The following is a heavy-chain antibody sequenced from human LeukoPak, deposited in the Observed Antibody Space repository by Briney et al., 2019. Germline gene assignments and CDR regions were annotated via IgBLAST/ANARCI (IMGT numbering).Heavy chain of an antibody. D-gene: IGHD5-12*01. CDR1: GFTFNNYP. CDR2: ISENGGYT. Sequence: PGGSLRLSCAASGFTFNNYPMSWVRQAPGKGLEWVSSISENGGYTYYADSVKGRFTISRDNSNNTVNLQMNSLRAEDTAVYYCAKDRSSGYDWYHFDYWGQGTLVTVSS. J-gene: IGHJ4*02. CDR3: AKDRSSGYDWYHFDY. V-gene: IGHV3-23*01.